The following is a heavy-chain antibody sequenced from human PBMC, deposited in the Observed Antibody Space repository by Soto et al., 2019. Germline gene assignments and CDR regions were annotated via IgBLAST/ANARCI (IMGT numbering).Heavy chain of an antibody. D-gene: IGHD3-10*01. CDR3: AANLGHYYGLTRTLENYYYGMDV. V-gene: IGHV3-30*03. CDR1: GFTFSTYG. Sequence: QVQVGESGGGVVQPWMSLSLSCAASGFTFSTYGMHWVCQAPGKWLEWGAVISYDGNHKYYADTVNGRFTISRDNSENSLYPQMISLRAADTAVYYCAANLGHYYGLTRTLENYYYGMDVWCQGTTVTVSS. CDR2: ISYDGNHK. J-gene: IGHJ6*02.